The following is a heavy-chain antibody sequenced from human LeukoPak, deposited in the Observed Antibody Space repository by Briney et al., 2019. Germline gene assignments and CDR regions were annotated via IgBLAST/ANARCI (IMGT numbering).Heavy chain of an antibody. D-gene: IGHD6-6*01. CDR3: ARDPIAARPGMDV. J-gene: IGHJ6*04. V-gene: IGHV1-69*13. CDR2: IIPIFGTA. CDR1: GGTFSSYA. Sequence: SVKVSCKASGGTFSSYAISWVRQAPGQGLEWMGGIIPIFGTANYAQKFQGRVTITADESTSTAYMELSRLRSDDTAVYYCARDPIAARPGMDVWGKGTTVTVSS.